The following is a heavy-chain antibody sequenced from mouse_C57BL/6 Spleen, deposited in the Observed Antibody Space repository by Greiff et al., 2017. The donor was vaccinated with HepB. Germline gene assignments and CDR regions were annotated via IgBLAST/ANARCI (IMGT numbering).Heavy chain of an antibody. V-gene: IGHV1-81*01. J-gene: IGHJ2*01. CDR3: ARSIYDGYYVYYFDY. Sequence: VQLQQSGAELARPGASVKLSCKASGYTFTSYGISWVKQRTGQGLEWIGEIYPRSGNTYYNEKFKGKATLTADKSSSTAYMELRSLTSEDSAVYFCARSIYDGYYVYYFDYWGQGTTLTVSS. CDR1: GYTFTSYG. D-gene: IGHD2-3*01. CDR2: IYPRSGNT.